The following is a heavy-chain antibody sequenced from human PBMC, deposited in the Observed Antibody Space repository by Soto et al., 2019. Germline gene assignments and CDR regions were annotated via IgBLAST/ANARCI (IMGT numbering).Heavy chain of an antibody. D-gene: IGHD1-1*01. CDR1: GYTFTSYD. Sequence: QVQLVQSGAEVKKPGASVKVSCKASGYTFTSYDINWVRQATGQGLEWMGWMDPNSGNTGYAQKFQGRVTMTRDTTISTAYMELSSLRDDDTAVYYCAGPWNKQWGQGTPVTVSS. CDR2: MDPNSGNT. V-gene: IGHV1-8*01. J-gene: IGHJ4*02. CDR3: AGPWNKQ.